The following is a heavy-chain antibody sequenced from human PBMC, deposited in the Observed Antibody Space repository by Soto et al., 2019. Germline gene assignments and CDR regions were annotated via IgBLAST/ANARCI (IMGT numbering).Heavy chain of an antibody. D-gene: IGHD6-6*01. V-gene: IGHV1-18*01. J-gene: IGHJ6*02. CDR1: GYTFTSYG. CDR3: AGVGGAAPPTYGMDV. CDR2: ISAYNGNT. Sequence: ASVKVSCKASGYTFTSYGISWVRQAPGQGLEWMGWISAYNGNTNYAQKLQGRVTMTTDTSTSTAYMELRSLRSDDTAVYYYAGVGGAAPPTYGMDVWGQGTTVTVSS.